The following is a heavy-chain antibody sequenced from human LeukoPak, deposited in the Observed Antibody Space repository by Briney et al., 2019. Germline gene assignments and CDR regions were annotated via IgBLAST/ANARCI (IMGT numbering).Heavy chain of an antibody. CDR2: IYHSGST. CDR3: AREVYCSSTSCYSHFDY. V-gene: IGHV4-30-2*01. D-gene: IGHD2-2*01. CDR1: GGSISSGGYY. Sequence: PSQTLSLTCTVSGGSISSGGYYWSWIRQPPGKGLEWIGYIYHSGSTYYNPSLKSRVTISVDRSKNQFSLKLSSVTAADTAVYYCAREVYCSSTSCYSHFDYWGQGTLVTVSS. J-gene: IGHJ4*02.